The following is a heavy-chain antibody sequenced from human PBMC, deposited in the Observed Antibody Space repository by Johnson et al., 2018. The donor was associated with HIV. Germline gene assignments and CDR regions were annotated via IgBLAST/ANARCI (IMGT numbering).Heavy chain of an antibody. CDR3: ARDLRGAFDI. CDR1: GFTFSSYG. CDR2: IWYDGSNK. Sequence: QVQLVESGGGLVQPGGSLRLSCAASGFTFSSYGMHWVRQAPGKGLEWVAVIWYDGSNKYYVDSVKGRFTISRDNSKNTLYLQMKSLRAEDTAVYYCARDLRGAFDIWGQGTMVTVSS. V-gene: IGHV3-33*08. J-gene: IGHJ3*02.